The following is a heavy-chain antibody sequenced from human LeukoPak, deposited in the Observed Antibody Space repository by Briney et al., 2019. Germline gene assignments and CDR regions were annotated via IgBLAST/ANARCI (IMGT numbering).Heavy chain of an antibody. CDR3: ARVGVLGAFDI. CDR1: GGSISTYY. D-gene: IGHD3-16*01. J-gene: IGHJ3*02. Sequence: PSETLSLTCTVSGGSISTYYWSWLRQPPGKGLEWIGYIYYSGNTNYNPSLKSRVTISIDTSKNQFSLKLRSVTAADTAVYYCARVGVLGAFDIWGQGTMVTISS. V-gene: IGHV4-59*01. CDR2: IYYSGNT.